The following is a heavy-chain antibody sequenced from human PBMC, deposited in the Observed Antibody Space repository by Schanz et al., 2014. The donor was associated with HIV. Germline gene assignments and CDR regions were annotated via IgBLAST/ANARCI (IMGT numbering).Heavy chain of an antibody. CDR2: ITTSSSTI. J-gene: IGHJ4*02. D-gene: IGHD6-19*01. CDR3: AKEKGGSWYFFDS. Sequence: EVQRVESGGGLVQPGGSLRLSCAASGFSLSYYSLHWVRQAPGKGLEWLSYITTSSSTIYYADSVKGRFTISRDNAKNSLYLQMNGLRAEDTAVYFCAKEKGGSWYFFDSWGQGTLVTVSS. V-gene: IGHV3-48*01. CDR1: GFSLSYYS.